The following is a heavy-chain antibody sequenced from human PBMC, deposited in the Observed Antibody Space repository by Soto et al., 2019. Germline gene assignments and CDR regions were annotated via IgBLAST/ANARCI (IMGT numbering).Heavy chain of an antibody. D-gene: IGHD3-10*01. V-gene: IGHV3-23*01. Sequence: EVQLLESGGGLVQPGGSLRLSCAASGFTFNNYAITWVRQAPGKGLEWVSGISGGGATTSYADSVKGRFTVSTHGSKNTLYLQMSSLRAEDTALYYCAKGRGGSGSLTPRVDFWGQGTLVTVSS. CDR2: ISGGGATT. CDR1: GFTFNNYA. J-gene: IGHJ4*02. CDR3: AKGRGGSGSLTPRVDF.